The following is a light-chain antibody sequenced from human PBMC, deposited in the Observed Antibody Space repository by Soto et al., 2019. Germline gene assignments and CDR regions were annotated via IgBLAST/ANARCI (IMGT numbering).Light chain of an antibody. Sequence: EIVLTQSPGTLSLSPGERATLSCRASQSVSSSFLAWYQQKPGQAPTLLIYGASSRATGIPDRISGSGSGTDFTLTISRLAPEDVAVYYCQQYGSSPLTFGGGTKVEIK. J-gene: IGKJ4*01. V-gene: IGKV3-20*01. CDR2: GAS. CDR3: QQYGSSPLT. CDR1: QSVSSSF.